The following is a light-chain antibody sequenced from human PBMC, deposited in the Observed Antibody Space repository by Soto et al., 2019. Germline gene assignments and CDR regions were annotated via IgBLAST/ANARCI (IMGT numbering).Light chain of an antibody. Sequence: DIVMTQSPDSLAVSLGERATINCKSSQSVLYSSNNKNYVAWYQQKPGQPPKLLIYWASTRESGVPDRFSGSWSGTDFALTISSLQAADLAVYYCQQYYSTPFTFGPGTKVYLK. CDR3: QQYYSTPFT. CDR1: QSVLYSSNNKNY. CDR2: WAS. J-gene: IGKJ3*01. V-gene: IGKV4-1*01.